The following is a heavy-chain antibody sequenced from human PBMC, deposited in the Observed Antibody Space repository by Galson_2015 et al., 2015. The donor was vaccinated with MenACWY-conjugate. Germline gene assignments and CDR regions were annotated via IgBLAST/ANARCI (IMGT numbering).Heavy chain of an antibody. V-gene: IGHV3-7*05. CDR2: IKEDGSVK. CDR1: GFTFGTNW. CDR3: AREYYGWGGFWP. D-gene: IGHD3-16*01. J-gene: IGHJ4*02. Sequence: SLRLSCAGSGFTFGTNWMYWVRQAPGKGPEWVANIKEDGSVKYYVDSVKGRFTISRDNSRNSLYLQMNSLSVEDTAVYYCAREYYGWGGFWPWGQGTLVIISS.